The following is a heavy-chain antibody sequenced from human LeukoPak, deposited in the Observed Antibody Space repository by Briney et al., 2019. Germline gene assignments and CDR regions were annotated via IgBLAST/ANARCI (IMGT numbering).Heavy chain of an antibody. CDR1: GGTFSSYA. V-gene: IGHV1-69*05. CDR3: ARGSRGYGSLINFDY. CDR2: IIPIFGTA. Sequence: ASVKVSCKASGGTFSSYAISWVRQVPGQGLEWMGGIIPIFGTANYAQKLQGRVTMTTDTSTSTAYMELRSLRSDDTAVYYCARGSRGYGSLINFDYWGQGTLVTVSS. J-gene: IGHJ4*02. D-gene: IGHD3-10*01.